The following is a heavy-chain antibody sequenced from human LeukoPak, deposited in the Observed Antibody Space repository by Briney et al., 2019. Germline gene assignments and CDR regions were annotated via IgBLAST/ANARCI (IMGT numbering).Heavy chain of an antibody. Sequence: GGSLRLSCTVSGFTVSSNSMSWVRQAPGKGLEWVSFYSDNTHYADSVKGRFTISRDNAKNSLYLQMNSLRAEDTAVYYCARGLTTRGIAVAGSDYWGQGTLVTVSS. CDR1: GFTVSSNS. V-gene: IGHV3-53*01. J-gene: IGHJ4*02. D-gene: IGHD6-19*01. CDR3: ARGLTTRGIAVAGSDY. CDR2: YSDNT.